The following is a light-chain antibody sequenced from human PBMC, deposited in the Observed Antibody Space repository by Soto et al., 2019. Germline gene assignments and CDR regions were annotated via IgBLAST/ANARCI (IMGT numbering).Light chain of an antibody. CDR3: QQYNSYSALT. V-gene: IGKV3-15*01. CDR1: QSLRSS. CDR2: GAS. J-gene: IGKJ4*01. Sequence: EIVMTQSPATLSVSPGERATLSCRASQSLRSSLAWYQQKPGQAPRLLIYGASTRATGIPARFSGSGSGTEFTLTISSLQPDDFATYYCQQYNSYSALTFGGGTKVDIK.